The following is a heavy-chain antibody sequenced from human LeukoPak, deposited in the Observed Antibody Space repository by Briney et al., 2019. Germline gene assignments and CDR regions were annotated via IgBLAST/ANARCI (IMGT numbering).Heavy chain of an antibody. CDR3: ARDHSGSYFFYYYYYGMDV. D-gene: IGHD1-26*01. CDR2: IKQDGSEK. J-gene: IGHJ6*02. Sequence: GGSLRLSCAASGFTFSSYWMSWVRQAPGKGLEWVANIKQDGSEKYYVDSVKGRFTISRDNAKNSLYLQMNSLRAEDTAVYYCARDHSGSYFFYYYYYGMDVWGQGTTVTVSS. V-gene: IGHV3-7*01. CDR1: GFTFSSYW.